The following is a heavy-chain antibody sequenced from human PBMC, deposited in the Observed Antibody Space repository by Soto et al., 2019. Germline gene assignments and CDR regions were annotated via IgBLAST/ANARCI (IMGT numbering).Heavy chain of an antibody. CDR1: GGTFSSYA. V-gene: IGHV1-69*01. J-gene: IGHJ6*02. CDR3: ARGGGGSPYYYYGMDV. Sequence: QVQLVQSGAEVKKPGSSVKVSCKASGGTFSSYAISWVRQAPGQGLEWMGGIIPIFGTANYAQKFQGRVTITADESTSTAYLERSRLRSEDTAVYYCARGGGGSPYYYYGMDVWGQGTTVTVSS. D-gene: IGHD3-16*01. CDR2: IIPIFGTA.